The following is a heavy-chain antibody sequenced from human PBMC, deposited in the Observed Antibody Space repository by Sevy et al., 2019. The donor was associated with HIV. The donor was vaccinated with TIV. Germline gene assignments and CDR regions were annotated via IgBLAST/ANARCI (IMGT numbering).Heavy chain of an antibody. J-gene: IGHJ6*02. CDR3: ARDGDSGSYLRNYYYGMDV. D-gene: IGHD1-26*01. CDR2: IYYSGST. V-gene: IGHV4-59*01. Sequence: SETLCLTCTVSGGSISSYYWSWIRQPPGKGLEWIGYIYYSGSTNYNPSLKSRVTISVDTSKNQFSLKLSSVTAADTAVYYCARDGDSGSYLRNYYYGMDVWGQGTTVTVSS. CDR1: GGSISSYY.